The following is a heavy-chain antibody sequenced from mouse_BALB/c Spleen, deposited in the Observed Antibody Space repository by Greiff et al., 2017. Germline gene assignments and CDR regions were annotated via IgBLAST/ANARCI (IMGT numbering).Heavy chain of an antibody. J-gene: IGHJ3*01. CDR1: GYTFTSYT. CDR3: ARRGTGTAYFDY. V-gene: IGHV1-4*01. Sequence: VQLQESGAELARPGASVKMSCKASGYTFTSYTMHWVKQRPGQGLEWIGYINPSSGYTNYNQKFKDKATLTADKSSSTAYMQLSSLTSEDSAVYYCARRGTGTAYFDYWGQGTLVTVSA. CDR2: INPSSGYT. D-gene: IGHD4-1*01.